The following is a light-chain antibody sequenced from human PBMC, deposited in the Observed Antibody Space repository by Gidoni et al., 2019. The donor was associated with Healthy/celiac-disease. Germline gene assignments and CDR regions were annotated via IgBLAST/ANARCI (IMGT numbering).Light chain of an antibody. CDR3: QQYGSSPRT. CDR2: GAS. Sequence: EIVLTQSPGTLSLSPGERATLSCRASQSVSSSYLAWYQQKPGQAPRLLIYGASSRPTGIPDRFSGSGSGTDFTLTISRLEPEDFAVYYCQQYGSSPRTFGQXTKVEIK. J-gene: IGKJ1*01. CDR1: QSVSSSY. V-gene: IGKV3-20*01.